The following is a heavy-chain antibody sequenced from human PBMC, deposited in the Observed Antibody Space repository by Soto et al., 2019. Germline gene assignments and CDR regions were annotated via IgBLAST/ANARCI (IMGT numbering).Heavy chain of an antibody. CDR1: GGSISSSSYY. V-gene: IGHV4-39*01. Sequence: SETLSLTCTVSGGSISSSSYYWGWIRQPPGKGLEWIGSIYYSGSTYYNPSLKSRVTISVDTSKNQFSLKLSSVTAADTAVYYCARQLKSRRMVYAPLVNFDYWGQGTLVTVSS. CDR3: ARQLKSRRMVYAPLVNFDY. J-gene: IGHJ4*02. D-gene: IGHD2-8*01. CDR2: IYYSGST.